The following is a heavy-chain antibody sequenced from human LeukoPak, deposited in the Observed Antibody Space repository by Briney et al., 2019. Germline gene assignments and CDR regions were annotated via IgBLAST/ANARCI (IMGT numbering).Heavy chain of an antibody. CDR1: GRTFSSYW. J-gene: IGHJ6*03. Sequence: GGSLRLSCAASGRTFSSYWMNWVRQAPGKALEWVSSTTSSGTYIFYADSVKGRFTISRDNAKNSLYLQINSLGPEDTAVYFCARDPYSGNYGSYYYYYMDVWGKGTTVTVSS. CDR3: ARDPYSGNYGSYYYYYMDV. CDR2: TTSSGTYI. V-gene: IGHV3-21*01. D-gene: IGHD3-22*01.